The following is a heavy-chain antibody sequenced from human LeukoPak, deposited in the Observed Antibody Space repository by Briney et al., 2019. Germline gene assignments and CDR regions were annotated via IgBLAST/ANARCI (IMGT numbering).Heavy chain of an antibody. CDR3: AREHCSGGSCYRRYWYFDL. CDR1: GGSISSYY. V-gene: IGHV4-4*07. J-gene: IGHJ2*01. Sequence: SETLSLTCTVSGGSISSYYWSWIRQPAGKGLEWIGRIYTSGSTNYNPSLKSRVTMSVDTSKNQFSLKLSSVTAADTAVYYCAREHCSGGSCYRRYWYFDLWGRGTLVTVSS. CDR2: IYTSGST. D-gene: IGHD2-15*01.